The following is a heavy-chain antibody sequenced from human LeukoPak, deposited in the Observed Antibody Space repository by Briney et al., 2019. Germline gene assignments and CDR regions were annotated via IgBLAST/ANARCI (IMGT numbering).Heavy chain of an antibody. V-gene: IGHV1-8*01. J-gene: IGHJ4*02. CDR2: MNPNSGNT. CDR1: GYTFTSYD. CDR3: ATRAPGGSGWYVFDY. Sequence: GASVKVSCKASGYTFTSYDINWVRQAPGQGLEWMGWMNPNSGNTGYAQKFQGRVTMTRNTSISTAYMELSSLRSEDTAVYYCATRAPGGSGWYVFDYWGQGTLVTVSS. D-gene: IGHD6-19*01.